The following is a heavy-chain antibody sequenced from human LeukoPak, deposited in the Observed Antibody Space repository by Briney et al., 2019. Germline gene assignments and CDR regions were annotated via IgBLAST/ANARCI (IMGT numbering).Heavy chain of an antibody. Sequence: PSETLSLTCTVSGGSISSYYWSWIRQPPGKGLEWIGYIYYGGSTNYNPSLKSRVTISVDTSKNQFSLKLSSVTAADTAVYYCARNTVTAPFGYWGQGTLVTVSS. J-gene: IGHJ4*02. V-gene: IGHV4-59*01. CDR1: GGSISSYY. CDR2: IYYGGST. CDR3: ARNTVTAPFGY. D-gene: IGHD4-17*01.